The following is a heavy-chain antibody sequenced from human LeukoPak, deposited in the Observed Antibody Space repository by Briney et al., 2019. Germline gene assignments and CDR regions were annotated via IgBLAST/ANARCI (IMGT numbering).Heavy chain of an antibody. J-gene: IGHJ5*02. D-gene: IGHD6-13*01. V-gene: IGHV3-23*01. CDR1: GFTFSSYA. Sequence: GGSLRLSCAASGFTFSSYAMSWVRQAPGKGLEWVSGISGNGGGTYYADSVKGRFTISRDNSKNTLYLQMNSLRVGDTAVYYCAKSFGYSRSWFDSWGQGTLVTVSS. CDR3: AKSFGYSRSWFDS. CDR2: ISGNGGGT.